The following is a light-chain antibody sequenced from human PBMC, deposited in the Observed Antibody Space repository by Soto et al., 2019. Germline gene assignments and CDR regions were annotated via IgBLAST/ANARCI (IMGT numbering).Light chain of an antibody. V-gene: IGKV3-11*01. J-gene: IGKJ5*01. CDR1: QVVSSY. CDR2: DAS. Sequence: EIVLTQSPSTLSFSPGERSSLSFMASQVVSSYLAWYQQKPGQAPRLLIYDASNRATGIPARFSGGGSGTDFTLTISSLEPEDFAVYYCQQRSNWPITFGQGTRLEIK. CDR3: QQRSNWPIT.